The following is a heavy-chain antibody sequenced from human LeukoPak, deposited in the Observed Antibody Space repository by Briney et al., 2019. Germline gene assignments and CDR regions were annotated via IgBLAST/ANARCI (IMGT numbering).Heavy chain of an antibody. D-gene: IGHD2-15*01. CDR3: ARANWCSGGSCYPRLEGNWFDP. CDR2: ISAYNGNT. Sequence: ALVKVSCKASGYTFTSYGISWVRQAPGQGLEWMGWISAYNGNTNYAQKLQGRVTMTTDTSTSTAYMELRSLRSDDTAVYYCARANWCSGGSCYPRLEGNWFDPWGQGTLVTVSS. V-gene: IGHV1-18*01. J-gene: IGHJ5*02. CDR1: GYTFTSYG.